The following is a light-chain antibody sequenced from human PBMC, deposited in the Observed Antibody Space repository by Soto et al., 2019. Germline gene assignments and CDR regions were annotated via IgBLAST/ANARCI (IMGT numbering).Light chain of an antibody. CDR2: DAS. CDR1: QSISRW. Sequence: DIQMTQSPSTLSASVGDRVTITCRASQSISRWFAWYQQKSGKAPKLLIYDASSLESGVPSRFSGSASGTEFTPTISSLQPDDFATYYCQQYNSYSPWTFGQGTKVEIK. CDR3: QQYNSYSPWT. V-gene: IGKV1-5*01. J-gene: IGKJ1*01.